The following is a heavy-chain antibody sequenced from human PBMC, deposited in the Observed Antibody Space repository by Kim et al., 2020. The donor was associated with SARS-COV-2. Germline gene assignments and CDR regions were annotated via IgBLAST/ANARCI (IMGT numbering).Heavy chain of an antibody. Sequence: GSTCYAHSVKGRFHISRDNSKNTLYLQMGSLRAEDMAVYYCARDRGGLDPWGQGTLVTVSS. J-gene: IGHJ5*02. D-gene: IGHD2-15*01. V-gene: IGHV3-64*01. CDR2: GST. CDR3: ARDRGGLDP.